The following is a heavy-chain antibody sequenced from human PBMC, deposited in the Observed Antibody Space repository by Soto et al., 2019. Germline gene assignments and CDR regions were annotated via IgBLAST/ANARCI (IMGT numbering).Heavy chain of an antibody. CDR2: IGGSGALT. V-gene: IGHV3-23*01. Sequence: PGGSLRISCAASGFTVNSFAMTWARKDPGKGLEWVSAIGGSGALTYYADSVKGRFTVSRDNSKNTLFLQMSSLREEDTAMYYCAKAEPFSNNDLWNGCSDNWGRGTLVSVSS. CDR3: AKAEPFSNNDLWNGCSDN. J-gene: IGHJ4*02. CDR1: GFTVNSFA. D-gene: IGHD3-3*01.